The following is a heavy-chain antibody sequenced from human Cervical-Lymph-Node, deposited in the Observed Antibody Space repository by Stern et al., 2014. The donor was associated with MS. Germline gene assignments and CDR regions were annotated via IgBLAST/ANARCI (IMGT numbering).Heavy chain of an antibody. J-gene: IGHJ6*02. Sequence: EVQLVESGGGLVQPGGSLRLSCAASGFTVSSNYMSWVRQAPGKGLELVSVIYSGGSTYYADSVKGRFTISRDNSKNTLYLQMNSLRAEDTAVYYCARDRRITMARYGMDVWGQGTTVTVSS. CDR3: ARDRRITMARYGMDV. CDR1: GFTVSSNY. D-gene: IGHD3-10*01. V-gene: IGHV3-66*02. CDR2: IYSGGST.